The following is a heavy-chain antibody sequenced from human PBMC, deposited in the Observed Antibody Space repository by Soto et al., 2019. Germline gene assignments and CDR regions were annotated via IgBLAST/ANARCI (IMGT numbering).Heavy chain of an antibody. V-gene: IGHV4-39*01. D-gene: IGHD5-12*01. Sequence: QLQLQESGPGLVKPSETLSLTCTVSGGSISSSSYYWGWIRQPPGKGLEWIGSIYYSGSTYYNPSLKSRVTISVDTSKSQFSLKLSSVTAADTAVYYCARHLPYSGYGYFDYWGQGTLVTVSS. J-gene: IGHJ4*02. CDR2: IYYSGST. CDR1: GGSISSSSYY. CDR3: ARHLPYSGYGYFDY.